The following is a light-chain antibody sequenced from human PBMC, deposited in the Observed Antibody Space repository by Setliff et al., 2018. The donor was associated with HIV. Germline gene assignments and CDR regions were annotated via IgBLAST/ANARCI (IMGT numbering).Light chain of an antibody. Sequence: QSVLTQPASVSGSPGQSITISCTGTSSDIGAYNYVSRYQQHPGKAPKLMIYDVSSRPSGVSNRFSGSKSGNTASLTISGLQAEDEADYYCSSYTSSGTLGFGTGTKVTVL. CDR2: DVS. CDR3: SSYTSSGTLG. J-gene: IGLJ1*01. CDR1: SSDIGAYNY. V-gene: IGLV2-14*01.